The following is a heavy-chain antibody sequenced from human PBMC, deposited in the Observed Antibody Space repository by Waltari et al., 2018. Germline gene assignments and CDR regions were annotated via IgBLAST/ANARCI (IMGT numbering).Heavy chain of an antibody. CDR1: DGSISSTDYY. D-gene: IGHD6-19*01. J-gene: IGHJ4*02. CDR3: ARGMSSVWYGPFDY. Sequence: QLQLQESGPGLVKPSETLSLTCSVSDGSISSTDYYWSWIRQPPGKGLEWIGYIYYSGNTIYNPSLESRVTMSADTSKNQFSLKLSSVTAADTAVYYCARGMSSVWYGPFDYWGQGTLVTVSS. V-gene: IGHV4-61*05. CDR2: IYYSGNT.